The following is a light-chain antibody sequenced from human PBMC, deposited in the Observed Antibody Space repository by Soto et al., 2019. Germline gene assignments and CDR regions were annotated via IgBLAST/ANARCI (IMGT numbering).Light chain of an antibody. V-gene: IGLV2-14*02. Sequence: QSVLTQPASVSGSPGQPITISCTGTSSDVGSYNLVSWYQQYPGKAPKLMIYEGSKQPAGVSNRFSGSKSGNTASLTISGLQAEDGADYYCSSYTSSSTRVFGTGTKVTVL. CDR3: SSYTSSSTRV. J-gene: IGLJ1*01. CDR1: SSDVGSYNL. CDR2: EGS.